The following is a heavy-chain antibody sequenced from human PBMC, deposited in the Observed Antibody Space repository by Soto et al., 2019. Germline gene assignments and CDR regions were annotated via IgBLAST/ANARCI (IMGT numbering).Heavy chain of an antibody. CDR3: VRDWSTFWGMDV. V-gene: IGHV3-7*01. CDR2: IKQDGSEK. CDR1: GFTFSTYW. J-gene: IGHJ6*02. Sequence: GGSLRLSCAASGFTFSTYWMNWVRQAPGKGLEWVANIKQDGSEKYYADSVKGRFAISRDNAKDSLFLQMNNLRAEDTAVYYCVRDWSTFWGMDVWGQGTTVTVSS.